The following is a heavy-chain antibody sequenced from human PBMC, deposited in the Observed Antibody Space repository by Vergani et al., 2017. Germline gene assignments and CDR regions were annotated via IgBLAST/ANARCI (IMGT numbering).Heavy chain of an antibody. D-gene: IGHD1-26*01. J-gene: IGHJ4*02. V-gene: IGHV3-15*01. CDR1: GFPFSGSY. Sequence: EVQLVDSGGGLLKPGESLRLSCAVSGFPFSGSYMTWVRPAPGKGLEWVSRIQFRVNGDATDYAAPVKGRFTISRDGSKETLYLQMNSLKIADTGVYYFTTDNMGASIHWVRGTRVTVSS. CDR2: IQFRVNGDAT. CDR3: TTDNMGASIH.